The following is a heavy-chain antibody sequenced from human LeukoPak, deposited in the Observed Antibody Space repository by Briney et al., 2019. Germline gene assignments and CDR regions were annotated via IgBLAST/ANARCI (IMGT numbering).Heavy chain of an antibody. CDR1: GFTFSKAW. D-gene: IGHD6-19*01. Sequence: GGSLRLSCAVSGFTFSKAWMSWVRQTPGKGLEWVSGISWNSGSIGYADSVKGRFTISRDNAKNSLYLQVNSLRAEDTALYYCARDFGSGWQYFQHWGQGTLVTVPS. J-gene: IGHJ1*01. CDR2: ISWNSGSI. V-gene: IGHV3-9*01. CDR3: ARDFGSGWQYFQH.